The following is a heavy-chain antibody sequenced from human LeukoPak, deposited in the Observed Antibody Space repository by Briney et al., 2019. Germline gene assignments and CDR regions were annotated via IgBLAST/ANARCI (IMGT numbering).Heavy chain of an antibody. V-gene: IGHV1-2*02. CDR1: GYSFTGYF. Sequence: ASVKVSCKTSGYSFTGYFMHWVRQAPGQGLEWMGWINPIRAYTKYAQKFQGRITMTRDTSINTAYMELRRLTSDDTAVYYCARVPSMVRGVVTYGMDVWGQGTTVTVSS. CDR3: ARVPSMVRGVVTYGMDV. D-gene: IGHD3-10*01. CDR2: INPIRAYT. J-gene: IGHJ6*02.